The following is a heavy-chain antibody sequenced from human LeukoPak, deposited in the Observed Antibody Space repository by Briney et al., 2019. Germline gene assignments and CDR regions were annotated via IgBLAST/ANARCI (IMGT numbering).Heavy chain of an antibody. CDR2: IIPIFGTA. J-gene: IGHJ4*02. D-gene: IGHD3-22*01. CDR3: ARGEYYYDSSGYYRSDYFDY. CDR1: GGTFSSYA. V-gene: IGHV1-69*13. Sequence: SVKVSCKASGGTFSSYAVSWVRQAPGQGLEWMGGIIPIFGTANYAQKFQGRVTITADESTSTAYMELSSLRSEDTAVYYCARGEYYYDSSGYYRSDYFDYWGQGTLVTVSS.